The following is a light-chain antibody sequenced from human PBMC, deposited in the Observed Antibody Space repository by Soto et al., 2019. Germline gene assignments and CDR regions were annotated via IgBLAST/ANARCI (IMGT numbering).Light chain of an antibody. V-gene: IGKV3-11*01. CDR2: DAS. CDR1: QSFSSY. Sequence: EIVLTQSPATLSLSPGERATLSCRASQSFSSYLAWYQQKPGQAPRLLIYDASNRATGIPARFSGSGSGTDFTLTISSLEPEDFAVYYCPQRSNWWGTFGQGTKVEIQ. CDR3: PQRSNWWGT. J-gene: IGKJ1*01.